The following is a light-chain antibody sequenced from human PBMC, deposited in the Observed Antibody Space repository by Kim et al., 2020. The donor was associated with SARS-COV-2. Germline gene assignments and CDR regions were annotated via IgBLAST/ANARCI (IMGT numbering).Light chain of an antibody. CDR2: GNN. J-gene: IGLJ2*01. CDR1: GSNIGADYD. V-gene: IGLV1-40*01. CDR3: QSYGKRLSGFV. Sequence: QSVLTQPPSVSGAPGQTVTISCTGSGSNIGADYDVHWYQQLPGTAPKLLIYGNNNRPSGVPDRFSGSKSGSSASLAITGLQAEDEADYYCQSYGKRLSGFVFGGGTQLTVL.